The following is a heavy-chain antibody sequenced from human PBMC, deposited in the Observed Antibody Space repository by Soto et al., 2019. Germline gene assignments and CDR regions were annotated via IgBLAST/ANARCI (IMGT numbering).Heavy chain of an antibody. J-gene: IGHJ6*03. CDR2: MNPNSGNT. D-gene: IGHD1-1*01. Sequence: ASVKLSCKASGYTFTGYDINWVRQATGQGLEWMGWMNPNSGNTAYAQKFQGRVTMTRNTSISTAYMELSSLRSEDTAVYYCARAQLERRDYYYYYMDVWGKGTTVTVSS. CDR3: ARAQLERRDYYYYYMDV. V-gene: IGHV1-8*01. CDR1: GYTFTGYD.